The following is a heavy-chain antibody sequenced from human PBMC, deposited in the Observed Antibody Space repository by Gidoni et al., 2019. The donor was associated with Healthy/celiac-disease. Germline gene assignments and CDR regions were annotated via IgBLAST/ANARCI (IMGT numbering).Heavy chain of an antibody. D-gene: IGHD4-17*01. CDR2: IDPSDSYT. CDR1: GNSFTSYW. CDR3: ASSDYGGNSKSLGY. V-gene: IGHV5-10-1*03. J-gene: IGHJ4*02. Sequence: EVQLVQSGAEVKKPGESLRISCKGSGNSFTSYWISWVRQMPGKCLEWMGRIDPSDSYTNYGPSFKGHVTISADKSISTAYLQWSSLKASDTAMYYCASSDYGGNSKSLGYWGQGTLVTVSS.